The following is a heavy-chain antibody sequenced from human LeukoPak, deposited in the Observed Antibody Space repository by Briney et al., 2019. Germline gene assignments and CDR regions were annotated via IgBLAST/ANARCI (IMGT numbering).Heavy chain of an antibody. Sequence: GASVKVSCKASGGTFSSYAISWVRQAPGQGLEWMGGIIPIFGTANYAQKFQGRVTITADESTSTAYMELSSLRSEDTAVYYCARDPVIAGPYYMDVWGKGTTVTVSS. D-gene: IGHD3-16*02. J-gene: IGHJ6*03. CDR2: IIPIFGTA. V-gene: IGHV1-69*13. CDR1: GGTFSSYA. CDR3: ARDPVIAGPYYMDV.